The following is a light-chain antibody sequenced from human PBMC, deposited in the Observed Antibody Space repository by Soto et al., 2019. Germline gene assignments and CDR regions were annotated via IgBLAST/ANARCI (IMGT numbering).Light chain of an antibody. CDR2: QTS. V-gene: IGKV3-11*01. CDR1: QYINTR. Sequence: ESLLTQSPATVSSFPGDRLTLSCRASQYINTRLAWYHHRPGQAPRLLIYQTSIRAAGIPARFSGSGSGTEFTLIISSLQPEDFATYDCQQANSFPIPFGQGTRLEIK. J-gene: IGKJ5*01. CDR3: QQANSFPIP.